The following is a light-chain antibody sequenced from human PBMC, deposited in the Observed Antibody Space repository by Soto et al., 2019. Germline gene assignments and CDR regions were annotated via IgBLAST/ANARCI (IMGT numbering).Light chain of an antibody. CDR1: SSDVGGYNY. CDR2: EVS. Sequence: QSVLTQPASVSGSPGQSITISCTGTSSDVGGYNYASWYQQHPGKAPKLMIYEVSNRPSGVSNRFSGSKSGNTASLTISGLQAEVEADYYCSSYTSSSLEVFGTGTKVTVL. CDR3: SSYTSSSLEV. J-gene: IGLJ1*01. V-gene: IGLV2-14*01.